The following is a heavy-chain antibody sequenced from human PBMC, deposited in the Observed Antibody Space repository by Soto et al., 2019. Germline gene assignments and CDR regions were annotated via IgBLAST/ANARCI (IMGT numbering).Heavy chain of an antibody. D-gene: IGHD5-12*01. CDR3: TRHTGYDSSLDY. J-gene: IGHJ4*02. CDR2: IDPSDSYT. Sequence: GESLKISCQGSGYTFTGHWISWVRQMPGKGLEWMGRIDPSDSYTDYSPTVQGHVTMSADKSINTAYLQWSSLQASDTAVYYCTRHTGYDSSLDYWGQGPLVTVS. V-gene: IGHV5-10-1*01. CDR1: GYTFTGHW.